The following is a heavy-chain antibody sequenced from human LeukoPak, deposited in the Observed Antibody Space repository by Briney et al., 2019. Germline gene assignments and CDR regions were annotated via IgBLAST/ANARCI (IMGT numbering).Heavy chain of an antibody. CDR2: INPNSGGT. V-gene: IGHV1-2*02. Sequence: ASVKVSCKASGYTFTGYYIHWVRQAPGQGLEWMGWINPNSGGTNYAQKFQGRVTMARDTSIATAYMELSRLESDDSAVYFCARVTKRELLLGPFEYWGQGTLVTVSS. CDR1: GYTFTGYY. J-gene: IGHJ4*02. D-gene: IGHD1-26*01. CDR3: ARVTKRELLLGPFEY.